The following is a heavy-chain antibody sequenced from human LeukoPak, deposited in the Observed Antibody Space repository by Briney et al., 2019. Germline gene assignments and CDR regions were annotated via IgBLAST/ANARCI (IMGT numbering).Heavy chain of an antibody. Sequence: GGSLRLSCAASGFTFSDYYMSWLRQAPGKGLEWVSYISSSGSTIYCADSVKGRFTISRDNAKNSLYLQMNSLRAEDTAVYYCASINYYYYMDVWGKGTTVTVSS. J-gene: IGHJ6*03. V-gene: IGHV3-11*04. CDR3: ASINYYYYMDV. CDR2: ISSSGSTI. CDR1: GFTFSDYY.